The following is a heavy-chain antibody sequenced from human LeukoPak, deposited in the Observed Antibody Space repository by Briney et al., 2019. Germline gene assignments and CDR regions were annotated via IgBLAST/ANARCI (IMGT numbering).Heavy chain of an antibody. J-gene: IGHJ3*02. D-gene: IGHD2-15*01. CDR3: AKDVADIVVVVAATAESAFDI. CDR1: GFTFDEYA. V-gene: IGHV3-23*01. CDR2: ISGSGGST. Sequence: GGSLRLSCAASGFTFDEYAMHWVRQAPGKGLEWVSAISGSGGSTYYADSVKGRFTISRDNSKNTLYLQMNSLRAEDTAVYYCAKDVADIVVVVAATAESAFDIWGQGTMVTVSS.